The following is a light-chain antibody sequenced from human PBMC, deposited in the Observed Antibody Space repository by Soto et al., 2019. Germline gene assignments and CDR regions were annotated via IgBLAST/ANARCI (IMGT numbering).Light chain of an antibody. CDR2: DAS. CDR1: QSVSSY. J-gene: IGKJ2*01. Sequence: EIVLTQSPATLSLSLGERATLSCRASQSVSSYLAWYQQKPGQAPRLLIYDASNRATGIPARFSGSGSGTAFTLTISSLEPEDFAVYYCQQRSNWYTFGQGTKLEIK. CDR3: QQRSNWYT. V-gene: IGKV3-11*01.